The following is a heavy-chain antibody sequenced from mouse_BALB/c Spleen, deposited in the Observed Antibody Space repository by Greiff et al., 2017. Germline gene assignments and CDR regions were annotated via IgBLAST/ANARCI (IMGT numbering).Heavy chain of an antibody. D-gene: IGHD2-1*01. J-gene: IGHJ3*01. CDR3: ATYGNYAY. V-gene: IGHV1-69*02. CDR2: IDPSDSYT. Sequence: QVQLQQPGAELVKPGASVKLSCKASGYTFTSYWMHWVKQRPGQGLEWIGEIDPSDSYTNYNQKFKGKATLTVDKSSSTAYMQLSSLTSEDSAVYYCATYGNYAYWGQGTLVTVSA. CDR1: GYTFTSYW.